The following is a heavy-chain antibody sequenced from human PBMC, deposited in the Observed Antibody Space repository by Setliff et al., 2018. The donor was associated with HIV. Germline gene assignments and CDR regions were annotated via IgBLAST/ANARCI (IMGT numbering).Heavy chain of an antibody. J-gene: IGHJ6*03. V-gene: IGHV1-2*02. CDR2: INPNSGGT. D-gene: IGHD6-19*01. Sequence: ASVKVSCKTSGGTFGSYAIIWVRRAPGQGLEWMGWINPNSGGTNYAQKFQGRVTMTRDTSISTAYMELSRLRSDDTAVYYCARVITWEGLVRYYYYYYMDVWGKGTTVTVSS. CDR1: GGTFGSYA. CDR3: ARVITWEGLVRYYYYYYMDV.